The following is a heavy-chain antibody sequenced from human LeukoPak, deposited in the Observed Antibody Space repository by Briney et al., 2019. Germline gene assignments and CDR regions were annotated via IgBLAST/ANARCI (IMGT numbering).Heavy chain of an antibody. Sequence: SVKVSCKASGGTFSSYAISWVRQAPGQGLEWMGRIIPILGIANYAQKFQGRVTITADKSTSTAYMELSSLRSEDTAVYYCAGGAPVGTTPFDYSGQGTLVTVYS. CDR2: IIPILGIA. D-gene: IGHD1-14*01. V-gene: IGHV1-69*04. J-gene: IGHJ4*02. CDR3: AGGAPVGTTPFDY. CDR1: GGTFSSYA.